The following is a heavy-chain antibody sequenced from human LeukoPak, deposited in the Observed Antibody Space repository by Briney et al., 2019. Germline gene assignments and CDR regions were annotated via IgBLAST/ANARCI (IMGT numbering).Heavy chain of an antibody. D-gene: IGHD2/OR15-2a*01. J-gene: IGHJ4*02. V-gene: IGHV1-2*02. Sequence: ASVKVSCKASGGTFSSYAISWVRQAPGQGLEWMGWINPNSGGTNYAQKFQGRVTMTRDTSISTAYMELSRLRSDDTAVYYCASFVTNTDFDYWGQGTLVTVSS. CDR1: GGTFSSYA. CDR3: ASFVTNTDFDY. CDR2: INPNSGGT.